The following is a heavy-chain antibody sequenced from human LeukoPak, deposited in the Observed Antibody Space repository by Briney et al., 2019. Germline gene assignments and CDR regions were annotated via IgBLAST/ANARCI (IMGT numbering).Heavy chain of an antibody. V-gene: IGHV3-7*01. CDR1: KFTFSSYW. D-gene: IGHD2-15*01. J-gene: IGHJ4*02. CDR3: ARGSGGSRDPFDY. Sequence: EGSLRLSCAAPKFTFSSYWMSWVRQAPGKGLEWVANIKQDGSEKYYVDSVKGRFTISRDNAKNSLYLQMNSLRAEDTAVYYCARGSGGSRDPFDYWGQGTLVTVSS. CDR2: IKQDGSEK.